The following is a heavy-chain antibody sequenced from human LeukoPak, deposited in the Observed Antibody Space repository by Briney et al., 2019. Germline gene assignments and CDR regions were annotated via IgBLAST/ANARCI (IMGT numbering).Heavy chain of an antibody. J-gene: IGHJ4*02. V-gene: IGHV3-53*01. CDR2: IYSGGST. CDR3: ASADYGDYIFDY. D-gene: IGHD4-17*01. Sequence: GGSLRLSCAASGFTFSSYWMSWVRQAPGKGLEWVSVIYSGGSTYYADSVKGRFTISRDNSKNTLYLQMNSLRAEDTAVYYCASADYGDYIFDYWGQGTLVTVSS. CDR1: GFTFSSYW.